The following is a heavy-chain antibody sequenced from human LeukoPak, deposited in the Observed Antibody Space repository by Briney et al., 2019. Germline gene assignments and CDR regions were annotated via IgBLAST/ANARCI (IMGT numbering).Heavy chain of an antibody. CDR3: ARDRGIVVVPAASNDYYMDV. J-gene: IGHJ6*03. CDR1: GYTFTSYD. D-gene: IGHD2-2*01. V-gene: IGHV1-8*01. CDR2: MNPNSGNT. Sequence: ASVKVSCKASGYTFTSYDINWVRQATGQGLEWMGWMNPNSGNTGYAQKFQGRVTMTRNTSISTAYMELSSLRSEDTAVYYCARDRGIVVVPAASNDYYMDVWGKGTTVTVSS.